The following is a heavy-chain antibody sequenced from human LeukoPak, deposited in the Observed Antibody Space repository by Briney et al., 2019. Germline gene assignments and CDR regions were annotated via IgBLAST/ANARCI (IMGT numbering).Heavy chain of an antibody. D-gene: IGHD5-18*01. Sequence: SETLSLTCTVSGGSISSYYWGWIRQPPGKGLEWIGSIYYSGSTYYNPSLRSRVSISVDTSKNQFSLKLSSVTAADTAVYYCARTRAGYSYGSSGHFDYWGQGTLVTVSS. CDR1: GGSISSYY. CDR2: IYYSGST. CDR3: ARTRAGYSYGSSGHFDY. V-gene: IGHV4-39*07. J-gene: IGHJ4*02.